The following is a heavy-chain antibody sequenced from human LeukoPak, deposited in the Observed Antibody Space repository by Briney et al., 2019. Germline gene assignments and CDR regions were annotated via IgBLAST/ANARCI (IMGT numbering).Heavy chain of an antibody. CDR3: ARVGLELPIDY. CDR1: GYTFSGYY. Sequence: ASVKVSCKASGYTFSGYYIHWVRLAPGLGLEWMGWITPNSGGTNYAQRFQGRVTMTRDTSINTACLELSRLRSGDTGVYYCARVGLELPIDYWGQGTLVTVSS. CDR2: ITPNSGGT. J-gene: IGHJ4*02. D-gene: IGHD1-26*01. V-gene: IGHV1-2*02.